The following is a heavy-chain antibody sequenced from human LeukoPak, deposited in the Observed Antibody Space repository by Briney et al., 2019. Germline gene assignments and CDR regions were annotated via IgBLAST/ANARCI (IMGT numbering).Heavy chain of an antibody. V-gene: IGHV1-69*04. CDR3: ARDRVVGAIMSFYYYYGMDV. CDR1: GGTFSSYA. CDR2: IIPILGIA. J-gene: IGHJ6*02. Sequence: SVKVSCKASGGTFSSYAISWVRQAPGQGLEWMGRIIPILGIANYAQKFQGRVTITADKSTSTAYMELSSLRSEDTAVYYCARDRVVGAIMSFYYYYGMDVWGQGTTATVSS. D-gene: IGHD1-26*01.